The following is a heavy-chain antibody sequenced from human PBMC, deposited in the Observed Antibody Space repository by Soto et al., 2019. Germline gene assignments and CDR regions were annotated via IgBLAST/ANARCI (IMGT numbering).Heavy chain of an antibody. J-gene: IGHJ4*02. CDR3: ARDPEDYGDYEGLGY. CDR2: IWYDGSNK. D-gene: IGHD4-17*01. CDR1: GFTFSSYG. Sequence: GGSLRLSCAASGFTFSSYGMHWVRQAPGKGLEWVAVIWYDGSNKYYADSVKGRFTISRDNSKNTLYLQMNSLRAEDTAVYYCARDPEDYGDYEGLGYWGQGTLVTVSS. V-gene: IGHV3-33*01.